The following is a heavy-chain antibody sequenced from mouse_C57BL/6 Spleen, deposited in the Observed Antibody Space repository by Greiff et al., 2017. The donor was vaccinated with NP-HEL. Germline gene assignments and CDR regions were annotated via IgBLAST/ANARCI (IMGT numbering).Heavy chain of an antibody. J-gene: IGHJ1*03. CDR1: GFTFSDYG. CDR3: ARPHYYGSSYDWYFDV. CDR2: ISSGSSTI. D-gene: IGHD1-1*01. V-gene: IGHV5-17*01. Sequence: EVKVVESGGGLVKPGGSLKLSCAASGFTFSDYGMHWVRQAPEKGLEWVVYISSGSSTIYYADTVKGRFTISRDNAKNTLFLQMTSLRSEDTAMYYCARPHYYGSSYDWYFDVWGTGTTVTVSS.